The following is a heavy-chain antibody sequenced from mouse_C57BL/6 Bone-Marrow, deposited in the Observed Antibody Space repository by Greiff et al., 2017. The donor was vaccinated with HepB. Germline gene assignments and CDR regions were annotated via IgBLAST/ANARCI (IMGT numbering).Heavy chain of an antibody. D-gene: IGHD1-1*01. CDR1: GYTFTDYE. J-gene: IGHJ4*01. CDR2: IDPETGGT. Sequence: QVHVKQSGAELVRPGASVTLSCKASGYTFTDYEMHWVKQTPVHGLEWIGAIDPETGGTAYNQKFKGKAILTADKSSSTAYMELRSLTSEDSAVYYCTRYGTTVVADAMDYWGQGTSVTVSS. V-gene: IGHV1-15*01. CDR3: TRYGTTVVADAMDY.